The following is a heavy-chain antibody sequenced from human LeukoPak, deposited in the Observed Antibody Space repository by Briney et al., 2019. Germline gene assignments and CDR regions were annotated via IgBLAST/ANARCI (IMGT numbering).Heavy chain of an antibody. CDR2: ISDDGSNK. D-gene: IGHD6-19*01. Sequence: PGGSLRLSCAASGFTFSDYGMHWVRQAPGKGLEWVAVISDDGSNKYYADSVKGRFTISRDNSKNTLYLQMNSLRAEDTAVYYCARDYSSGWYGAVYYWGQGTLVTVSS. V-gene: IGHV3-30*03. J-gene: IGHJ4*02. CDR1: GFTFSDYG. CDR3: ARDYSSGWYGAVYY.